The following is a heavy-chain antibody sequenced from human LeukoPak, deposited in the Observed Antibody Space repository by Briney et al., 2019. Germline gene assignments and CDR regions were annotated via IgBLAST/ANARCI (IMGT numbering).Heavy chain of an antibody. V-gene: IGHV3-53*04. Sequence: GGSLRLSCAASGFTVSSDYMSWVRQAPGKGLEWVSVIYSSSITSYADSVKGRFTISRHNSKNTLYLQMNSLRADDTAVYYCARGRGAANDAFDIWGQGTMVTVSS. CDR3: ARGRGAANDAFDI. CDR1: GFTVSSDY. J-gene: IGHJ3*02. CDR2: IYSSSIT. D-gene: IGHD3-10*01.